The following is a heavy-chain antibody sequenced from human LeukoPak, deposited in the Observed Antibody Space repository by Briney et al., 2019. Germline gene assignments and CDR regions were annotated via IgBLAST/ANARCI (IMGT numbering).Heavy chain of an antibody. CDR2: IYYSGST. CDR3: ARSPYDYVWGSYRYTHVYFDY. Sequence: SQTLSLTCTVSGGSISSGGYYWSWIRQHPGKGLEWIGYIYYSGSTYYNPSLKSRVTISVDTSKNQFSLKLSSVTAADTAVYYCARSPYDYVWGSYRYTHVYFDYWGQGTLVTVS. V-gene: IGHV4-31*03. D-gene: IGHD3-16*02. J-gene: IGHJ4*02. CDR1: GGSISSGGYY.